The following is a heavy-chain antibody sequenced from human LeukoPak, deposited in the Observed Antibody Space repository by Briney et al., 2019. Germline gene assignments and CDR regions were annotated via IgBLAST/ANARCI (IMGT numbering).Heavy chain of an antibody. CDR3: AREMEAFDY. CDR1: GFTFSSYD. V-gene: IGHV3-30-3*01. Sequence: GGSLRLSCAASGFTFSSYDMHWVRQAPGKGLEWVAVISYDGSNKYYADSVKGRFTISRDNSKNTLYVQMNSLRAEDTAVYYCAREMEAFDYWGQGTLVTVSS. J-gene: IGHJ4*02. D-gene: IGHD1-1*01. CDR2: ISYDGSNK.